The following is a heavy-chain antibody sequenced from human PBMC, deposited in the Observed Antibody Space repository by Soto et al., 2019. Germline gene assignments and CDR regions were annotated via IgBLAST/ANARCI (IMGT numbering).Heavy chain of an antibody. D-gene: IGHD5-18*01. J-gene: IGHJ6*03. CDR1: GGSISSSSYY. Sequence: SETLSLTCTVSGGSISSSSYYWGWIRQPPGKGLEWIGSIYYRGSTYYNPSLKSAFPISVDTSKNQFSLKLSSVTAADTAVYYCARQRGYGASFYYYYYYMDVWGKGTTVTVSS. CDR2: IYYRGST. V-gene: IGHV4-39*01. CDR3: ARQRGYGASFYYYYYYMDV.